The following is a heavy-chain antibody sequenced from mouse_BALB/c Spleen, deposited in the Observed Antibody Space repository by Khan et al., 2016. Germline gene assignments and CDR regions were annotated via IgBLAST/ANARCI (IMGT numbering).Heavy chain of an antibody. CDR1: GYTFTNYY. CDR2: INPSNGGT. CDR3: SKSGYGTFAY. Sequence: QIQLVQSGAELVKPGASVRLSCKASGYTFTNYYLYWVKQRPGHGLEWIGDINPSNGGTNFNEKSKNKVTLTVDKSSSTAYMQLSSLTSEDSAVYYCSKSGYGTFAYWGQGTLVTVSA. V-gene: IGHV1S81*02. D-gene: IGHD2-1*01. J-gene: IGHJ3*01.